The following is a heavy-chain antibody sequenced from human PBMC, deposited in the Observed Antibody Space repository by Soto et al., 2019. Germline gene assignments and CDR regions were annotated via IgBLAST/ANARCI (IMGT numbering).Heavy chain of an antibody. CDR2: IKQDGSEK. CDR1: GFTFSSYW. V-gene: IGHV3-7*01. D-gene: IGHD5-12*01. CDR3: ARVPFIDVDIVATTEGDADY. J-gene: IGHJ4*02. Sequence: GGSLRLSCAASGFTFSSYWMSWVRQAPGKGLEWVANIKQDGSEKYYVDSVKGRFTISRDNAKNSLYLQMNSLRAEDTAVYYCARVPFIDVDIVATTEGDADYWGQGTLVTVSS.